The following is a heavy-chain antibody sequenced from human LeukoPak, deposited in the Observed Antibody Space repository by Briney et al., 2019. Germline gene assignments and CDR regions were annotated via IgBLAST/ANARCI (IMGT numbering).Heavy chain of an antibody. D-gene: IGHD1-1*01. CDR1: GGSFSGYY. J-gene: IGHJ6*03. CDR3: ARRSRYGTRYYMDV. CDR2: INHSGST. V-gene: IGHV4-34*01. Sequence: PSETLSLTCAVYGGSFSGYYWSWIRQPPGKGLEWIGEINHSGSTNYNPSLKSRVTISVDTSKNQFSLRLSSVTAADTAVYYCARRSRYGTRYYMDVWGKGTTVAVSS.